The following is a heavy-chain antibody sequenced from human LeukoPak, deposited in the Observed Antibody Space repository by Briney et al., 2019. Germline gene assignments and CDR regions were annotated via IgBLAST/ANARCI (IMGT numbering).Heavy chain of an antibody. CDR2: IIPIFGTA. CDR3: ATGGSGAQSFDY. D-gene: IGHD1-26*01. J-gene: IGHJ4*02. CDR1: GGTFSSYA. V-gene: IGHV1-69*05. Sequence: SVKVSCKASGGTFSSYAISWVRQAPGQGLEWMGRIIPIFGTANYAQKFQGRVTITTDESTSTAYMELSSLRSEDTAVYYSATGGSGAQSFDYWGQGTLVTVSS.